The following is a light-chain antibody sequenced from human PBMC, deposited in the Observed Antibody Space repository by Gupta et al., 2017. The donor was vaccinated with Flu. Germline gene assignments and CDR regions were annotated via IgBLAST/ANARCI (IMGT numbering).Light chain of an antibody. J-gene: IGKJ1*01. Sequence: EAVLTQSPGTLSLSPGERATLSCRASQSVNNYIAWYQQKPGQAPRLLIYDASNRAAGAPPRFSGSGSGTDFTLTISSLEPEDSAIYYCPQRSNWQRFGQGTKVEIK. V-gene: IGKV3-11*01. CDR2: DAS. CDR3: PQRSNWQR. CDR1: QSVNNY.